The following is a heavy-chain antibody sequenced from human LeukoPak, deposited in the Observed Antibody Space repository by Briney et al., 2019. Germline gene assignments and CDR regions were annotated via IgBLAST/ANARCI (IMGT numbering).Heavy chain of an antibody. V-gene: IGHV3-66*02. J-gene: IGHJ3*02. CDR1: GFTVSSNY. CDR2: IYSGGST. CDR3: AKDRFWSGYDAFDI. Sequence: PGGSLRLSCAASGFTVSSNYMSWVRQAPGKGLEWVSVIYSGGSTYYADSVKGRFTISRDNSKNTLYLQMNSLRAEDTAVYYCAKDRFWSGYDAFDIWGQGTMVTVSS. D-gene: IGHD3-3*01.